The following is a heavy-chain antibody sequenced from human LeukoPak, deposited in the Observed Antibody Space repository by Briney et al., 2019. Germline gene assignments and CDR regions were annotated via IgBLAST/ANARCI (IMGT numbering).Heavy chain of an antibody. CDR1: GFTFSRYA. CDR2: ISVSGGNT. D-gene: IGHD6-25*01. J-gene: IGHJ4*02. V-gene: IGHV3-23*01. CDR3: APCRHRLLHFDH. Sequence: GGSLRLSCAASGFTFSRYAMSWVRQSPGEGLEWVSSISVSGGNTYYAESVKGRFTISRDNAKDTLYLQMNSLRNDHTAIYSCAPCRHRLLHFDHLGQGTLVTVSS.